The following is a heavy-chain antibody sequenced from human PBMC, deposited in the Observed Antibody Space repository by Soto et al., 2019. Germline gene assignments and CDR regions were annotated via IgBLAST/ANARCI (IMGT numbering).Heavy chain of an antibody. CDR1: GGSISSSSYY. D-gene: IGHD5-18*01. CDR3: AREVDTAMVTGNYYYYGMDV. V-gene: IGHV4-39*02. CDR2: IYYSGST. J-gene: IGHJ6*02. Sequence: PSETLSPTCTVSGGSISSSSYYWGWIRQPPGKGLEWIGSIYYSGSTYYNPSLKSRVTISVDTSKNQFSLKLSSVTAADTAVYYCAREVDTAMVTGNYYYYGMDVWAQRTTVTVSS.